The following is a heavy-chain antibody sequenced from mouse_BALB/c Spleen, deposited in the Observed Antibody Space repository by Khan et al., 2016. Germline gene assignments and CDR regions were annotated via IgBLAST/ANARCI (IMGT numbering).Heavy chain of an antibody. J-gene: IGHJ2*01. CDR2: ISYNGCN. V-gene: IGHV3-6*02. Sequence: EVQLQESGPGIVKPSQSLSLTCSVTGYSFTSGYYWNWFRHFPGNKLEWLGYISYNGCNNYNPSLKNRFSITRDKSRNQFFLKLNSVTTEDTATYYCARCDFGSRRYYFDYWGQGTTLTVSS. D-gene: IGHD1-1*01. CDR1: GYSFTSGYY. CDR3: ARCDFGSRRYYFDY.